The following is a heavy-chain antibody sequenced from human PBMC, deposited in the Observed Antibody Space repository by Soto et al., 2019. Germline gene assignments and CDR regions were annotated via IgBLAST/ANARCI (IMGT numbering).Heavy chain of an antibody. CDR3: ARDEGPSSGYDSSY. J-gene: IGHJ4*02. V-gene: IGHV3-21*01. Sequence: GGSLRLSCAASGFTFSSYSMNWVRQAPGKGLEWVSSISSSSSYIYYADSVKGRFTISRDNAKNSLYLQMNSLRAEDTAVYYCARDEGPSSGYDSSYWGQGTLVTVSS. CDR1: GFTFSSYS. CDR2: ISSSSSYI. D-gene: IGHD5-12*01.